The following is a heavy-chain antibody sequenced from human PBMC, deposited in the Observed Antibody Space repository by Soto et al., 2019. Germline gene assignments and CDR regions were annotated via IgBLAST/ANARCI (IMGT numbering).Heavy chain of an antibody. V-gene: IGHV1-69*13. CDR1: GDTFSSYA. CDR2: IIPMFGTA. D-gene: IGHD3-22*01. CDR3: ARVGPAHYYDSSGYYSPLDY. J-gene: IGHJ4*02. Sequence: VKVSCKASGDTFSSYAINWVRQAPGQGLEWMGGIIPMFGTANYAQKFKGRVTITAGESTSTVYMELSSLRSEDTAVFYCARVGPAHYYDSSGYYSPLDYWGQGTLVTVSS.